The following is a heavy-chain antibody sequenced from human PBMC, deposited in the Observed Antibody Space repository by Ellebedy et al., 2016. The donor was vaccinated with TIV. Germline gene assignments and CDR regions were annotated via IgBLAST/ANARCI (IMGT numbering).Heavy chain of an antibody. J-gene: IGHJ4*02. D-gene: IGHD3-22*01. Sequence: ASVKVSCXASGYTFTGYYMHWVRQAPGQGLEWMGWINLNSGGTNYAQKFQGWVTMTRDTSISTAYMELSRLRSEDTAVYYCASGLKLYDSSGYYMAKDLPADYWGQGTLVTVSS. CDR3: ASGLKLYDSSGYYMAKDLPADY. V-gene: IGHV1-2*04. CDR2: INLNSGGT. CDR1: GYTFTGYY.